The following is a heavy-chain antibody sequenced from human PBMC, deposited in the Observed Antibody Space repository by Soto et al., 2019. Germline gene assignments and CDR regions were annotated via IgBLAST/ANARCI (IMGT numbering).Heavy chain of an antibody. CDR1: GFTFTSSA. J-gene: IGHJ3*02. D-gene: IGHD1-7*01. V-gene: IGHV1-58*02. CDR2: IVVGSGNT. Sequence: SVKVSCKASGFTFTSSAMQWVRQARGKRLERIGWIVVGSGNTNYAQKIQERVTITRDMSTSTVYMELSSLRSEDTAVYYCAAPSNWNYSSSAFDIWGQGTMVTVSS. CDR3: AAPSNWNYSSSAFDI.